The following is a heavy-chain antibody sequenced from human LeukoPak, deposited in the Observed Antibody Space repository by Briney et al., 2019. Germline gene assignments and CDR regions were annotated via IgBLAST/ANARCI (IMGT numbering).Heavy chain of an antibody. J-gene: IGHJ3*01. Sequence: GGSLRLSSVASGFTFGSHVMSWVRQAPGKGLEWVSTISGGDVNTHYADSVKGRFTISRDNFKNMLYLQMNSLRAEDTAVYYCVRHSCYDYINAFDVWGQGTMVTASS. CDR2: ISGGDVNT. CDR1: GFTFGSHV. CDR3: VRHSCYDYINAFDV. D-gene: IGHD3-16*01. V-gene: IGHV3-23*01.